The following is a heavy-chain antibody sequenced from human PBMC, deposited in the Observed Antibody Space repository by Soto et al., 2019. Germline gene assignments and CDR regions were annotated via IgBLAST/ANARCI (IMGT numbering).Heavy chain of an antibody. Sequence: GGSLRLSWADSGFTFGNFWIRWVRQAPGQGLEWISRIGPHGYDIFYADSVKGRFIISRDTASNTVYLQMNGLKADDTAVYYCATPPCEVFHSWGQGTLVTVSS. V-gene: IGHV3-74*01. CDR3: ATPPCEVFHS. CDR2: IGPHGYDI. CDR1: GFTFGNFW. J-gene: IGHJ5*01.